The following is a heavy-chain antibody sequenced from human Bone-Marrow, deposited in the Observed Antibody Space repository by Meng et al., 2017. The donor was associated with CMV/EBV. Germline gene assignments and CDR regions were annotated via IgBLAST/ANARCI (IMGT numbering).Heavy chain of an antibody. CDR3: ARTGQSGWSDYYYGMDV. J-gene: IGHJ6*02. CDR2: IIPILGIA. Sequence: SVKVSCKASGGTFSSYAISWVRQAPGQGLEWMGGIIPILGIANYAQKFQGRVTITADKSTSTAYMELSSLRSEDTAVYYCARTGQSGWSDYYYGMDVWGQGHTVTVSS. V-gene: IGHV1-69*10. CDR1: GGTFSSYA. D-gene: IGHD6-19*01.